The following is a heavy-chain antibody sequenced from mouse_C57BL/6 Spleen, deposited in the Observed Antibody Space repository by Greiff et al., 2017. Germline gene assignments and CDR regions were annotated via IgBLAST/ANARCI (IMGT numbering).Heavy chain of an antibody. CDR1: GYTFTSYW. J-gene: IGHJ3*01. CDR2: INPSNGGT. Sequence: QVQLQQPGTELVKPGASVKLSCKASGYTFTSYWMHWVKQRPGQGLEWIGNINPSNGGTNYNEKFKSKATLTVDKSSSTAYMQLSSLTSEDSAVYYCARSGVYDGYYPWFAYWGQGTLVTVSA. CDR3: ARSGVYDGYYPWFAY. V-gene: IGHV1-53*01. D-gene: IGHD2-3*01.